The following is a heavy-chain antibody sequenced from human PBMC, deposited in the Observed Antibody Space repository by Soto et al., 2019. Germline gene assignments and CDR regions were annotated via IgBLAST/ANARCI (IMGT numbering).Heavy chain of an antibody. CDR2: MNPGSGDT. D-gene: IGHD6-19*01. J-gene: IGHJ4*02. Sequence: ASVKVSCKASGYSFTNNDVSWVRQAAGQGLEWMGWMNPGSGDTGYAQKFQGRVTMTRDISIATAYMELSSLRAEDTAVYYCAKDRQVWAVAGTVLDYWGQGTLVTVSS. V-gene: IGHV1-8*01. CDR1: GYSFTNND. CDR3: AKDRQVWAVAGTVLDY.